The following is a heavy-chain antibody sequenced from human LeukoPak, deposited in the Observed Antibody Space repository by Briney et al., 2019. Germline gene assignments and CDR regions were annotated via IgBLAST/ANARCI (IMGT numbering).Heavy chain of an antibody. CDR1: GYTFTVYY. Sequence: ASVTVSCKASGYTFTVYYMHWVRQAPRQGLEWMGWINPNSGGAHYAQKFQGRVSMTRDTSISTIYMELSRLTSDNTAVYYCARQASGGWYYDYWGQGTPVTVSS. D-gene: IGHD6-19*01. CDR2: INPNSGGA. V-gene: IGHV1-2*02. J-gene: IGHJ4*02. CDR3: ARQASGGWYYDY.